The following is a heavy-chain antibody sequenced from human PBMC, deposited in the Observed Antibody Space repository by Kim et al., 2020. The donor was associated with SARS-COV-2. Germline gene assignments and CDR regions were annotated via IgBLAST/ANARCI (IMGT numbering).Heavy chain of an antibody. J-gene: IGHJ4*02. CDR3: ARGSRGSIAATDY. CDR2: IGTAGDT. CDR1: GFTFSSYD. D-gene: IGHD6-6*01. V-gene: IGHV3-13*01. Sequence: GGSLRLSCAASGFTFSSYDMHWVRQATGKGLEWVSAIGTAGDTYYPGSVKGRFTISRENAKNSLYLQMNSLRAGDTAVYYCARGSRGSIAATDYWGQGTLVTVSS.